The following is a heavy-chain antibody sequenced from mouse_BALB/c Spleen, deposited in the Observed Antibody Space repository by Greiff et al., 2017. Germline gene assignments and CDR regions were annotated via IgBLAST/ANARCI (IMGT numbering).Heavy chain of an antibody. CDR2: IWAGGST. CDR3: TRSGYYAMDY. Sequence: QVQLQQSGPGLVAPSQSLSITCTVSGFSLTSYGVHWVRQPPGKGLEWLGVIWAGGSTYYNSALMSRLSISKDNSKSQVFLKMNSLQTDDATMYYCTRSGYYAMDYWGQGTSVTVSS. J-gene: IGHJ4*01. V-gene: IGHV2-9*02. CDR1: GFSLTSYG.